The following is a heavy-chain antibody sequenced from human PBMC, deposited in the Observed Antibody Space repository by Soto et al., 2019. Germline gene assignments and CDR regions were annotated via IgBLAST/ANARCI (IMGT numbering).Heavy chain of an antibody. CDR2: IKSKTDGGTT. J-gene: IGHJ2*01. D-gene: IGHD3-22*01. CDR1: GFTFSNAW. Sequence: PGGSLRLSCAASGFTFSNAWMSWVRQAPGKGLEWVGRIKSKTDGGTTDYAAPVKGRFTISRDDSKNTLYLQMNSLKTEDTAVYYCTTESYYYDSSGYYYRVTAAHFDLWGRGTLVTVS. CDR3: TTESYYYDSSGYYYRVTAAHFDL. V-gene: IGHV3-15*01.